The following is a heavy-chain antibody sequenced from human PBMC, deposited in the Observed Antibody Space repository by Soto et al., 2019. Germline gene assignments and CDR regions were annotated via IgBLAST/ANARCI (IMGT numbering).Heavy chain of an antibody. Sequence: TLSCAASAFTFSHYAMHWVRQAPGKGLEWVAVTSYDGSNKYYADSVKGRFTISRDNSKSTLYLQMNSLRAEDTAVYYCARGFCTGSGSWRSGIYYGMDVWDRGTTVTVSS. CDR2: TSYDGSNK. D-gene: IGHD2-8*02. CDR1: AFTFSHYA. CDR3: ARGFCTGSGSWRSGIYYGMDV. J-gene: IGHJ6*02. V-gene: IGHV3-30-3*01.